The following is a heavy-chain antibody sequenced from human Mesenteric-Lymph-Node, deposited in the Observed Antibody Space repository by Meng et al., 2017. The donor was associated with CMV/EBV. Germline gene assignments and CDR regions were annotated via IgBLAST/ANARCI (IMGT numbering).Heavy chain of an antibody. CDR2: IYYSGST. D-gene: IGHD3-10*01. J-gene: IGHJ5*02. CDR1: GGSISSSSYY. Sequence: QLQLQESGPGLVKPSETLSLPWPVSGGSISSSSYYWGWIRQPPGKGLEWIGSIYYSGSTYYNPSLKSRVTISVDTSKNQFSLKLSSVTAADTAVYYCARPHYYGSGSSPWFDPWGQGTLVTVSS. V-gene: IGHV4-39*01. CDR3: ARPHYYGSGSSPWFDP.